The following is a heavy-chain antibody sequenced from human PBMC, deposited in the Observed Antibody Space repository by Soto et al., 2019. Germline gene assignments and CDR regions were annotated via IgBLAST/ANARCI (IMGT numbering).Heavy chain of an antibody. J-gene: IGHJ4*02. CDR2: IFPIFVTA. CDR1: EGTFSTYA. V-gene: IGHV1-69*12. Sequence: QVQLVQSGAEVKKPGPSVKVSGKASEGTFSTYALSGVRQPPGQGLEWMGGIFPIFVTANYAQKFQGRVTITADESTSTAYMELSSLRSEDTAVYYSVSESYATPFDYWGQGTLVTVSS. CDR3: VSESYATPFDY.